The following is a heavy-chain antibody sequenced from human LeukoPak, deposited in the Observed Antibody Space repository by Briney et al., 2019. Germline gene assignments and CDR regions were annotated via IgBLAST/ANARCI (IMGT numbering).Heavy chain of an antibody. CDR1: GFTFSSYW. J-gene: IGHJ4*02. CDR3: ARGTDYYDSSGYYYPL. V-gene: IGHV3-7*01. D-gene: IGHD3-22*01. Sequence: PGGSLRLSCAASGFTFSSYWMSWVRQAPGKGLEWVANIKQDGSEKYYVDSVKGRFTISRDNAKNSLYLQMNSLRAEDTAVYYCARGTDYYDSSGYYYPLWGQGTLVTVSS. CDR2: IKQDGSEK.